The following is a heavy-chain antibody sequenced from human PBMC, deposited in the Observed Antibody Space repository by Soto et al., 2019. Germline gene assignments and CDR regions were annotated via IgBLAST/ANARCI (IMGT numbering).Heavy chain of an antibody. CDR1: GGSVSSGSYY. D-gene: IGHD1-26*01. V-gene: IGHV4-61*01. Sequence: SETLSLTCTVSGGSVSSGSYYWSWIRQPPGKGLEWIGYIYYSGSTNYNPSLKSRVTISVDTSKNQFSLKLSSVTAADTAVYYCASSLGATPIPYYYGMDVWGQGTTVTVSS. CDR2: IYYSGST. CDR3: ASSLGATPIPYYYGMDV. J-gene: IGHJ6*02.